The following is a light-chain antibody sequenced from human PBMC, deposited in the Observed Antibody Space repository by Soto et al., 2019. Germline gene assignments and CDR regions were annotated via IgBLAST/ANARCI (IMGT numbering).Light chain of an antibody. CDR2: EVT. CDR1: SSDVGAYNR. J-gene: IGLJ1*01. V-gene: IGLV2-14*01. Sequence: QSVLTQPASVSGSPGQSITISCTGTSSDVGAYNRASWYQQRSGKAPKLMVYEVTHRPSGVSNRFSGSKSGNTASLTISGLQAEDEADYYCLSYTISSSYVFGTGTKVTVL. CDR3: LSYTISSSYV.